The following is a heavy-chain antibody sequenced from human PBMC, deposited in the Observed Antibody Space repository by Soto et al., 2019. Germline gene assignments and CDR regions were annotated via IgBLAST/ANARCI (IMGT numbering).Heavy chain of an antibody. CDR2: ISGSGGNT. J-gene: IGHJ6*03. D-gene: IGHD4-4*01. CDR1: GFTFSSYA. Sequence: GGSLRLSCAASGFTFSSYAMSWVRQAPGKGLEWVSAISGSGGNTYIAASVKGRFTISRDNSKNTLYLQMSSLSAEDTAVYYCARALEYYSSSYYYYMDVWGKGTTVTVSS. CDR3: ARALEYYSSSYYYYMDV. V-gene: IGHV3-23*01.